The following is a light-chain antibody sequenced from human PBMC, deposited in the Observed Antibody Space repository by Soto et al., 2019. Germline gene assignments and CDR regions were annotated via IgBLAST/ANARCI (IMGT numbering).Light chain of an antibody. CDR2: VAF. CDR1: QSVDNK. V-gene: IGKV3-15*01. Sequence: EIVMTQSPVTLSASPGESGTRSRRASQSVDNKLAWYQQKPGQARRVLIVVAFARATGIPARFSGSGSGSEFTLTIRGLHSEDFAVYSCQQYNHRPPITFGQGTRLEIK. CDR3: QQYNHRPPIT. J-gene: IGKJ5*01.